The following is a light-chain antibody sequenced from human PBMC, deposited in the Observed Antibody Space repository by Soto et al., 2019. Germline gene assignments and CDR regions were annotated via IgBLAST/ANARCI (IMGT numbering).Light chain of an antibody. CDR1: ESISGW. CDR3: QQHHRFSIT. V-gene: IGKV1-5*03. J-gene: IGKJ5*01. Sequence: DIQMTQSPSTLAASLGDRVTITCRASESISGWLAWYQQKTGRAPKLLISQASSLEGGVPSRFRGSGSGTEFSLTINSLQADDFEPYYCQQHHRFSITFGQGTRLEIK. CDR2: QAS.